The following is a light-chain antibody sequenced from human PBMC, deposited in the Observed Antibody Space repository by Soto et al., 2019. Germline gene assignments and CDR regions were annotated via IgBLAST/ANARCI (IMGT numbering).Light chain of an antibody. Sequence: EIVLTQSPGTLSLSPGERATLSCRASQSVSSSYLAWYQQKPGQAPSLLIYGASSRATGIPDRFSGSGSGTDFTLTISRLEHEDFAVYYWQQYCSSLWTFGQGTKVEIK. V-gene: IGKV3-20*01. J-gene: IGKJ1*01. CDR1: QSVSSSY. CDR2: GAS. CDR3: QQYCSSLWT.